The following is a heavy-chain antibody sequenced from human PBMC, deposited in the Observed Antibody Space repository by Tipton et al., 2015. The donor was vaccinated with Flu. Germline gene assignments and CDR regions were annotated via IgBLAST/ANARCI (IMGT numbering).Heavy chain of an antibody. J-gene: IGHJ4*02. D-gene: IGHD3-3*01. CDR3: ARGDFWSGYYVDY. CDR1: GGSVSSGSYY. Sequence: LRLSCTVSGGSVSSGSYYWSWIRQPPGKGLEWIGYIYYSGSTNYNPSLKSRVTISVDTSKNQFSLKLSPVTAADTAVYYCARGDFWSGYYVDYWGQGTLVTVSS. CDR2: IYYSGST. V-gene: IGHV4-61*01.